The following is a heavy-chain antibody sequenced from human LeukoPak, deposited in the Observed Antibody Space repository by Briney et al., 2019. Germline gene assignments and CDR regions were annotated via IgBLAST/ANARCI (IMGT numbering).Heavy chain of an antibody. J-gene: IGHJ4*02. D-gene: IGHD4-17*01. Sequence: GGSLRLSCAASGFTFSSYWMSWVRQAPGKGLEWVANIKQDGSEKYYVDSVKARFTISRDNAKNSLYLQMNSLRAEDTAVYYCARGGGIYGDYWYYWGQGTLVTVSS. CDR2: IKQDGSEK. V-gene: IGHV3-7*01. CDR1: GFTFSSYW. CDR3: ARGGGIYGDYWYY.